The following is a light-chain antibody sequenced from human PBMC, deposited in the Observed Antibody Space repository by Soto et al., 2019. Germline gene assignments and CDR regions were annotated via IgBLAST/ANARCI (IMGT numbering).Light chain of an antibody. J-gene: IGKJ1*01. CDR1: QSVSNY. CDR3: QQSYSSPRT. CDR2: AAS. Sequence: DIQMTQSPSSLSASVGDRVTITCRKSQSVSNYLNWYQQKSGEAPKLLIYAASTLQTGVPSRFNGSGSGTDFTLTISSLQPEYFATYYCQQSYSSPRTFGQGTKVEIK. V-gene: IGKV1-39*01.